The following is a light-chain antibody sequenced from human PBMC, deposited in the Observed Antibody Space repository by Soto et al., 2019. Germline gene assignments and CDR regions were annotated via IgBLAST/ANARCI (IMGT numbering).Light chain of an antibody. CDR2: GAS. V-gene: IGKV3-15*01. CDR3: QQYENFPT. CDR1: QTVSRY. Sequence: ELLMTQSPSTLSVFSRERATLNFRASQTVSRYLAWYQQKPGQAPRLLISGASTRASGIPARFSGSGSGTEFTLTISSLQSEDIATYYCQQYENFPTFGQGTRLEIK. J-gene: IGKJ5*01.